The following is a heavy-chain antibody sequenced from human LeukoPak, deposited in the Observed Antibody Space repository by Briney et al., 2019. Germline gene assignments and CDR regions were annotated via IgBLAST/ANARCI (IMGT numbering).Heavy chain of an antibody. CDR2: IYYSGST. D-gene: IGHD3-3*01. V-gene: IGHV4-61*01. CDR3: AREGITIFGVAQGFDY. J-gene: IGHJ4*02. Sequence: KSSETLSLTCTVSGGSISSGSYYWSWIRQPPGKGLEWIGYIYYSGSTNYNPSLKGRVTISVDTSKNQFSLKLSSVTAADTAVYCCAREGITIFGVAQGFDYWGQGTLVTVSS. CDR1: GGSISSGSYY.